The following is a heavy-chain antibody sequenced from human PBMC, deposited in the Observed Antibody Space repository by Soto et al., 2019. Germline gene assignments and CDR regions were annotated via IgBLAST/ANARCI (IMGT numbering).Heavy chain of an antibody. D-gene: IGHD3-22*01. Sequence: QVQLVQSGAEVQKPGSSVKVSCKASGGTFRTSVITWVRQAPGQGLEWMGDINPMFGTSNYAQKFQGRVTISADESTNTSYMELSSLRSEDTAVFYCATLGVRSWFDPWGQGTLVTVSS. CDR2: INPMFGTS. CDR1: GGTFRTSV. V-gene: IGHV1-69*01. CDR3: ATLGVRSWFDP. J-gene: IGHJ5*02.